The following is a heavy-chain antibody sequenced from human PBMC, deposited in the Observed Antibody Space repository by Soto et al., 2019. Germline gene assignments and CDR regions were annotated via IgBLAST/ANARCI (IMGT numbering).Heavy chain of an antibody. Sequence: ASVKVSCKASGYTFTSYGISWVRQAPGQGLEWMGWISAYNGNTNYAQKLQGRVTMTTDTSTSTAYMELRSLRSDDTAVYYCARVPGYCSGGTCLNWFYPCGQGTLVTVSS. J-gene: IGHJ5*02. D-gene: IGHD2-15*01. CDR1: GYTFTSYG. V-gene: IGHV1-18*01. CDR2: ISAYNGNT. CDR3: ARVPGYCSGGTCLNWFYP.